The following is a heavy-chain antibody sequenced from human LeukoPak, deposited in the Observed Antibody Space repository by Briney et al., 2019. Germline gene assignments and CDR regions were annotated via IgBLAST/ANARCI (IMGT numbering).Heavy chain of an antibody. CDR3: ARDRGNYYPATCDY. Sequence: PGGSLRLSCAASGFTFSSYSMNWVRQAPGKGLEWVSSISSSGSYVNYADSVKGRFTISRDNAKNSLYLQMNSLRADDAAVYYCARDRGNYYPATCDYWGQGTLVTVSS. D-gene: IGHD1-26*01. CDR2: ISSSGSYV. CDR1: GFTFSSYS. V-gene: IGHV3-21*01. J-gene: IGHJ4*02.